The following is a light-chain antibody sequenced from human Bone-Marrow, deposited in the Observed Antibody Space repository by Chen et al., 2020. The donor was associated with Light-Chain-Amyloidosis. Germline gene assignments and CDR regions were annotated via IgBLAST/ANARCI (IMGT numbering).Light chain of an antibody. Sequence: EIVLTQSPGTLSLSPGERASLSCRASQSVSSSYLAWYQQKPGQAPRLLIYGASSRATGIPDRFSGSGSETDFTLTISRLEPEDVAVYYCQQYGSSPPWTFGQGTKVEIK. V-gene: IGKV3-20*01. CDR1: QSVSSSY. J-gene: IGKJ1*01. CDR2: GAS. CDR3: QQYGSSPPWT.